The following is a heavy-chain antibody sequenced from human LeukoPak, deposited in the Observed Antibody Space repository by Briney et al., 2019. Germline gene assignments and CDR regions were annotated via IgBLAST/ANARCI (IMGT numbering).Heavy chain of an antibody. J-gene: IGHJ5*02. CDR1: GGSISSGSYS. V-gene: IGHV4-61*02. CDR2: IYTSGST. CDR3: ARGLYSNRATNWFDP. Sequence: SETLSLTCTVSGGSISSGSYSWSWIRQPAGKGLEWIGRIYTSGSTNYNPSLKSRVTISVDTSKNQFSLKLSSVTAADTAVYYCARGLYSNRATNWFDPWGQGTLVTVSS. D-gene: IGHD4-11*01.